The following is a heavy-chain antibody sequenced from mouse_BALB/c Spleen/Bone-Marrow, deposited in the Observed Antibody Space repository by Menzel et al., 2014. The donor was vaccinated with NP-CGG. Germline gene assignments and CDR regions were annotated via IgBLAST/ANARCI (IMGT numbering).Heavy chain of an antibody. CDR3: AREEYGNGFAY. CDR1: GYAFTSYN. D-gene: IGHD2-10*02. J-gene: IGHJ3*01. V-gene: IGHV1S135*01. Sequence: EVQLQESGPELVKPGASVKVSCKASGYAFTSYNMYWVKQSHGKSLEWIGHIDPYNGGTSYNQNFKGKATLTVDKSSSTAYMHLNSLTSEDSAVYYCAREEYGNGFAYWGQGTLVTVSA. CDR2: IDPYNGGT.